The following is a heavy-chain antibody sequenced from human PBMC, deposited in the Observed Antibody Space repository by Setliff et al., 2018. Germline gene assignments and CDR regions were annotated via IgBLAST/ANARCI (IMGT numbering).Heavy chain of an antibody. V-gene: IGHV1-46*01. CDR3: AITSIAACPDFSFGY. D-gene: IGHD6-6*01. CDR2: INPSGGST. Sequence: GASVKVSCKASGYTFTSYYMHWVRQAPGQGLEWMGIINPSGGSTSYAQKFQGRVTMTRDTSTSTVYMELSSLRSEDTAVYYCAITSIAACPDFSFGYWGQGTLVTVSS. J-gene: IGHJ4*02. CDR1: GYTFTSYY.